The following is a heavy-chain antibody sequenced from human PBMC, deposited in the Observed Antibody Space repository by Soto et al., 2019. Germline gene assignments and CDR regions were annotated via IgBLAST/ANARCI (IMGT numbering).Heavy chain of an antibody. CDR3: AKGQGLRYFDWLLRGMDV. Sequence: GGSLRLSCAASGFTFSSYGMHWVRQAPGKGLEWVAVISYDGSNKYYADSVKGRFTISRDNSKNTLYLQMNSLRAEDTAVYYCAKGQGLRYFDWLLRGMDVWGQGTTVTVSS. CDR1: GFTFSSYG. J-gene: IGHJ6*02. CDR2: ISYDGSNK. V-gene: IGHV3-30*18. D-gene: IGHD3-9*01.